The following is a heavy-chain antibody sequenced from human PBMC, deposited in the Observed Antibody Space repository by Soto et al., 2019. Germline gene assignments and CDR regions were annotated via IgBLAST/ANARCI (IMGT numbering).Heavy chain of an antibody. CDR1: GFTFSDNY. CDR3: ARDLGYYESDGYFDY. D-gene: IGHD3-22*01. J-gene: IGHJ4*02. V-gene: IGHV3-11*01. CDR2: ISSSGSII. Sequence: GGSLRLSCAASGFTFSDNYMSWIRQAPGKGLEWVSYISSSGSIIYYADSVKGRFTISRNNAKNSLYLQMNSLRAEDTAVYYCARDLGYYESDGYFDYWGQGALVTVSS.